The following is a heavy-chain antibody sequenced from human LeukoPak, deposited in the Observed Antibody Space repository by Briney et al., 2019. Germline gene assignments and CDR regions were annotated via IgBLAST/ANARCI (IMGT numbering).Heavy chain of an antibody. CDR1: GGSISSYY. J-gene: IGHJ5*02. CDR3: ARSQLVRGWFDP. V-gene: IGHV4-59*08. CDR2: IYYSGST. D-gene: IGHD6-13*01. Sequence: PSETLSLTRTVSGGSISSYYWSWIRQPPGKGLEWIGYIYYSGSTNYNPSLKSRVTISVDTSKNQFSLKLSSVTAADTAVYYCARSQLVRGWFDPWGQGTLVTVSS.